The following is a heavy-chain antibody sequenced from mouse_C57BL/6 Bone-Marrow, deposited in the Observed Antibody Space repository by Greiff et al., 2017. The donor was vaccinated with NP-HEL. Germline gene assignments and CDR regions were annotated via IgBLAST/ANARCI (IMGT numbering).Heavy chain of an antibody. CDR3: TGLYYGNHYYAMDY. D-gene: IGHD2-1*01. J-gene: IGHJ4*01. Sequence: EVQVVESGEGLVKPGGSLKLSCAASGFTFSSYAMSWVRQTPEKRLEWVAYISSGGDYIYYADTVKGRFTISRDNARNTLYLQMSSLKSEDTAMYYCTGLYYGNHYYAMDYWGQGTSVTVSS. CDR2: ISSGGDYI. CDR1: GFTFSSYA. V-gene: IGHV5-9-1*02.